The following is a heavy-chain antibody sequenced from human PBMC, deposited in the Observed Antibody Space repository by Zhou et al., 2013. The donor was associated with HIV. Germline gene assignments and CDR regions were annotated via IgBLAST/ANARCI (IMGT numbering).Heavy chain of an antibody. CDR2: INPNSGGT. V-gene: IGHV1-2*04. Sequence: VQLVQSGAEVKKPGASVKVSCKASGYTFTGYYMHWVRQAPGQGLEWIGWINPNSGGTNLAQKFQGWVTMTRDTSFNAVYIQLSRLRSDDTAIYYCARALDTTSGTFDSWGQGTLVSVSS. J-gene: IGHJ4*02. CDR1: GYTFTGYY. CDR3: ARALDTTSGTFDS. D-gene: IGHD1-7*01.